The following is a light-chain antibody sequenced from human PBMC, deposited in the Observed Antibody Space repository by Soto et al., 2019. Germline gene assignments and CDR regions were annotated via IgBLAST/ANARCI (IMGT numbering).Light chain of an antibody. CDR2: GAA. J-gene: IGKJ4*01. CDR1: QSVSSSY. V-gene: IGKV3-20*01. CDR3: RQYGSSPLS. Sequence: EIVLTQSPGTLSLSPGERATLSCRATQSVSSSYFAWYQQKPGQAPRLLIYGAASRATGIPDRFSGSGSGTDFTLAICRLEPEDLAVYCCRQYGSSPLSFGGGTKVDIK.